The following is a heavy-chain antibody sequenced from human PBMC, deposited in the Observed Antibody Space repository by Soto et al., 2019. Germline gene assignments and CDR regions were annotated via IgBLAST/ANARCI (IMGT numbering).Heavy chain of an antibody. V-gene: IGHV1-2*02. CDR1: GYTFTGYQ. D-gene: IGHD2-21*01. J-gene: IGHJ4*02. CDR3: ARGRTIVSPGN. CDR2: FNPNSGGT. Sequence: QVQVVQSGAEVKKPGASVKVSCKASGYTFTGYQMHWVRQAPGQGLEWMGWFNPNSGGTNYAQKFQGRVTMTGDTSISTASMELNRLTSDDTAVYVCARGRTIVSPGNWGQGTLVSVSS.